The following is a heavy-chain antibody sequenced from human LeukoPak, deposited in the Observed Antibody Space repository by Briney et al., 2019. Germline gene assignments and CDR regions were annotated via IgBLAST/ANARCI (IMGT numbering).Heavy chain of an antibody. J-gene: IGHJ4*02. CDR3: ARGRSSGWTTYFDY. D-gene: IGHD6-19*01. CDR2: ISGSGSGGST. Sequence: GGSLRLSCAASGFTFSSYAMSWVRQAPGKGLEWVSAISGSGSGGSTYYADSVKGRFTISRDNSKNTLYLQMNSLRAEDTAVYYCARGRSSGWTTYFDYWGQGTLVTVSS. V-gene: IGHV3-23*01. CDR1: GFTFSSYA.